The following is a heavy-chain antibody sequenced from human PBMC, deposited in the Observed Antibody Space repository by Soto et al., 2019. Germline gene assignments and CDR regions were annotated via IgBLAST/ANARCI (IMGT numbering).Heavy chain of an antibody. CDR3: AREEYCSSTSCFSYYYYYYGMDV. CDR2: ISSSSSTI. V-gene: IGHV3-48*02. CDR1: GFTFSSYS. J-gene: IGHJ6*02. Sequence: GGSLRLSCAASGFTFSSYSMNWVRQAPGKGLEWVSYISSSSSTIYYADSVKGRFTISRDNAKNSLYLQMNSLRDEDTAVYYCAREEYCSSTSCFSYYYYYYGMDVWGQGTTVTVSS. D-gene: IGHD2-2*01.